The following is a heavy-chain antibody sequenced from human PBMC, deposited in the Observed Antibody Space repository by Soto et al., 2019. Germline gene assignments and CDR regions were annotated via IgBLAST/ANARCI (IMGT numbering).Heavy chain of an antibody. J-gene: IGHJ4*02. CDR2: ISSSSSTI. V-gene: IGHV3-48*02. Sequence: RGAPRLSCAASGFTFSRYSINWVRQAPGKGLEWVSYISSSSSTIYYADSVKGRFTISRDNAKDSLYLQMYSLRDDDTAVYYCASDTAYYDDSSGYSLFDYWGQGTLVTVSS. D-gene: IGHD3-22*01. CDR1: GFTFSRYS. CDR3: ASDTAYYDDSSGYSLFDY.